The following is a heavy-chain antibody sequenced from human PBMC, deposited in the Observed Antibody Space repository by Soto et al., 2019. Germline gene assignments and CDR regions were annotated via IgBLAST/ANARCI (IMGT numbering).Heavy chain of an antibody. D-gene: IGHD3-9*01. J-gene: IGHJ6*02. Sequence: GGSLRLSCAASGFTVSSNYMSWVRQAPGKGLEWVSVIYSGGSTYYADSVKGRFTISRDNSKNTLYLQMKSLRAEDTAVYYCARDRMYYDILTGNYYYYGMDVWGQGTTVTVSS. V-gene: IGHV3-53*01. CDR3: ARDRMYYDILTGNYYYYGMDV. CDR2: IYSGGST. CDR1: GFTVSSNY.